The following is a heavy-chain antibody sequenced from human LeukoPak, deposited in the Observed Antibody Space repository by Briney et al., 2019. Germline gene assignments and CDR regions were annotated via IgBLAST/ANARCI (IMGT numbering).Heavy chain of an antibody. CDR2: ISWNGGSS. V-gene: IGHV3-20*04. J-gene: IGHJ4*02. Sequence: GGSLRLSCAASGFTFSRSWTSWVRQAPGKGLEWVSGISWNGGSSSYADSVQGRFTISRDNANNSLYLQMNSLRAEDTALYYCARGFYGSGGYYPYYFDYWGQGTLVTVS. CDR1: GFTFSRSW. CDR3: ARGFYGSGGYYPYYFDY. D-gene: IGHD3-10*01.